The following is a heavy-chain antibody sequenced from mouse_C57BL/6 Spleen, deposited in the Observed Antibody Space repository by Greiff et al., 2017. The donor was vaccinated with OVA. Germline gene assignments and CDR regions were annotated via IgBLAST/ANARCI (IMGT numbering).Heavy chain of an antibody. CDR1: GYAFSSSW. D-gene: IGHD1-1*01. V-gene: IGHV1-82*01. Sequence: VQLQQSGPELVKPGASVKISCKASGYAFSSSWMNWVKQRPGKGLEWIGRIYPGDGDTNYNGKFKGKATLTADKSSSTAYMQLSSLTSEDSAVYFCSRAVESAMDYWGQRTSVTVSS. CDR2: IYPGDGDT. CDR3: SRAVESAMDY. J-gene: IGHJ4*01.